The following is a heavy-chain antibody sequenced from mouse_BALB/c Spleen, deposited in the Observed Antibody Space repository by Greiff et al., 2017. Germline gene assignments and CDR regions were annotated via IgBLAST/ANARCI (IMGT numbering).Heavy chain of an antibody. V-gene: IGHV1S135*01. D-gene: IGHD3-3*01. CDR3: ASLGTGDY. CDR1: GYSFTSYY. J-gene: IGHJ2*01. CDR2: IDPFNGGT. Sequence: VQLKQSGPELMKPGASVKISCKASGYSFTSYYMHWVKQSHGKSLEWIGYIDPFNGGTSYNQKFKGKATLTVDKSSSTAYMHLSSLTSEDSAVYYCASLGTGDYWGQGTTLTVSS.